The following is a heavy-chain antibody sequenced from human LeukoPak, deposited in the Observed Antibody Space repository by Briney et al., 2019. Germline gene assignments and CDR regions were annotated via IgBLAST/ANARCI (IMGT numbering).Heavy chain of an antibody. J-gene: IGHJ4*02. CDR3: ARHRCSSTSCYMLY. Sequence: SVKVSCKASGGTFSSYAISWVRQAPEQGLEWMGGIIPIFGTANYAQKFQGRVTITTDESTSTAYMELSSLRSEDTAVYYCARHRCSSTSCYMLYWGQGPLVTVSS. D-gene: IGHD2-2*02. CDR1: GGTFSSYA. V-gene: IGHV1-69*05. CDR2: IIPIFGTA.